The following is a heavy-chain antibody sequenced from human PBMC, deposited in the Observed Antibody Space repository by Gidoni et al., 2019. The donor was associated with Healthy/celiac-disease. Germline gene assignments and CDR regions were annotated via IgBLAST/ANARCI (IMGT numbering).Heavy chain of an antibody. V-gene: IGHV3-21*01. D-gene: IGHD6-13*01. Sequence: EVQLVESGGGLVKPGGSLRLSCAASGFTFSSYSMNWVRQAPGKGLEWVSSISSSSSYIYYADSVKGLFTISRDNAKNSLYLQMNSLRAEDTAVYYCARPPPGGSWYYLDYWGQGTLVTVSS. CDR2: ISSSSSYI. CDR3: ARPPPGGSWYYLDY. CDR1: GFTFSSYS. J-gene: IGHJ4*02.